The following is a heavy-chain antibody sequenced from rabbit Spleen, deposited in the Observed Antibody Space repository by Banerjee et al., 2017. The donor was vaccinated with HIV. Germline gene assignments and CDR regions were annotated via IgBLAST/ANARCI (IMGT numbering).Heavy chain of an antibody. CDR2: IYAGSSGST. J-gene: IGHJ4*01. D-gene: IGHD3-1*01. Sequence: QEQLEESGGGLVQPEGSLTLTCTASGFSFSSSYWICWVRQAPGKGLEWIACIYAGSSGSTYYASWAKGRFTISKTSSTTMTLQMTSLTAADTATYFCARGSYDRGNGFNLWGPGTLVTVS. CDR1: GFSFSSSYW. V-gene: IGHV1S45*01. CDR3: ARGSYDRGNGFNL.